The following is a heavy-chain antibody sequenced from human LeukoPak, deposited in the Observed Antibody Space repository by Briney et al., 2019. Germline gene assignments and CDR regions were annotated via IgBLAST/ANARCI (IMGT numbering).Heavy chain of an antibody. CDR1: GYTFTSYD. CDR2: MNPNSGNT. CDR3: ARLYLSCSSTSCYEWFDP. D-gene: IGHD2-2*01. J-gene: IGHJ5*02. Sequence: ASVKVSCTASGYTFTSYDINWVRQATGQGLEWMGCMNPNSGNTGYAQKFQGRVTITRNTSISTPYMERSSLRSEDTAVYYCARLYLSCSSTSCYEWFDPWGQGTLVTVSS. V-gene: IGHV1-8*03.